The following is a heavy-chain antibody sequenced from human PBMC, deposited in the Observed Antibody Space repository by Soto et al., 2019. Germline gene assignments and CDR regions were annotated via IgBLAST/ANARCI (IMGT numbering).Heavy chain of an antibody. CDR2: IGTAGDT. V-gene: IGHV3-13*04. J-gene: IGHJ6*02. Sequence: EVQLVESGGGLVQPGGSLRLSCAASGFTFSSYDMQWVRQATVKGLEWVSAIGTAGDTYYPGSVKGRFTISRENAKNSLYLQMNSLRAGDTAVYYCARSHPGGYHYYYGMDVWGQGTTVTVSS. CDR3: ARSHPGGYHYYYGMDV. D-gene: IGHD3-22*01. CDR1: GFTFSSYD.